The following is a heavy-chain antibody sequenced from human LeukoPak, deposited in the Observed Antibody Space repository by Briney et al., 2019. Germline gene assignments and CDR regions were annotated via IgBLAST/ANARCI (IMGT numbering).Heavy chain of an antibody. J-gene: IGHJ4*02. CDR1: GGSFSGYY. V-gene: IGHV3-23*01. Sequence: PSETLSLTCAVYGGSFSGYYWSWIRQPPGRGLEWVAGVSSSGGGTNYADSVRGRFTISRDNPKNTLYLQMDSLRAEDTAAPFCAQRGVVIRVFLVGFHKEAYYFDSRGQGALVTVSS. D-gene: IGHD3-3*02. CDR2: VSSSGGGT. CDR3: AQRGVVIRVFLVGFHKEAYYFDS.